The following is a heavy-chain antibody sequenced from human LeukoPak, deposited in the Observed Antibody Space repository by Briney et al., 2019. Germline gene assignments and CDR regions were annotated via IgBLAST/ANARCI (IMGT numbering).Heavy chain of an antibody. V-gene: IGHV3-23*01. CDR1: GFTFSSYA. Sequence: GGSLRLSCAASGFTFSSYAMSWVRQAPGKGLEWVSAISGSGGSTYYADSVKGRFTTSRDNYKNTLYLQMNSLRAEDTAVYYCAKFRGYYDSSGVRTDYWGQGTLVTVSS. CDR3: AKFRGYYDSSGVRTDY. J-gene: IGHJ4*02. D-gene: IGHD3-22*01. CDR2: ISGSGGST.